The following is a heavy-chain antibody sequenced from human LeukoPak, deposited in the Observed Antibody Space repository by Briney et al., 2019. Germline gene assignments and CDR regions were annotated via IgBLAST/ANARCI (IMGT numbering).Heavy chain of an antibody. CDR2: ISGSGGST. CDR3: AKETDFWSGYFKPGRTDY. Sequence: GGSLRLSCAAFGFTFSSYAMSWVRQAPGKGLEWVSAISGSGGSTYYADSVKGRFTISRDNSKNTLYLQMNSLRAEDTAVYYCAKETDFWSGYFKPGRTDYWGQGTLVTVSS. D-gene: IGHD3-3*01. V-gene: IGHV3-23*01. J-gene: IGHJ4*02. CDR1: GFTFSSYA.